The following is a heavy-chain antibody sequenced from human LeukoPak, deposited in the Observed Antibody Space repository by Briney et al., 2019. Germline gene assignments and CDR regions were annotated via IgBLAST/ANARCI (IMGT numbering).Heavy chain of an antibody. V-gene: IGHV3-48*03. CDR1: GFTFSSYE. J-gene: IGHJ6*02. Sequence: PGGSLRLSCAASGFTFSSYEMNWVRQAPGKRLEWVSYISSSGSTIYYADSVKGRFTISRDNAKNSLYLQMNSLRAEDTAVYYCARDAANGYDYYGMDVWGQGTTVTVSS. CDR3: ARDAANGYDYYGMDV. D-gene: IGHD6-25*01. CDR2: ISSSGSTI.